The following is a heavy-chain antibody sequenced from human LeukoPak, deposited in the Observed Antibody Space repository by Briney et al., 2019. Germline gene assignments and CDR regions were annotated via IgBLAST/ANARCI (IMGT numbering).Heavy chain of an antibody. D-gene: IGHD3-16*02. Sequence: SQTLSLTCIVSGVSINSGDYYWSWVRQPPGKGLELIGFIYYSGSTYYNPSLKSRVTISVDTSKKRVSLKLRSVTAADTAVYFCARVANQRYYDYVWGSYRYIEPFDYWGQGTLVTVSS. CDR2: IYYSGST. CDR3: ARVANQRYYDYVWGSYRYIEPFDY. J-gene: IGHJ4*02. V-gene: IGHV4-30-4*08. CDR1: GVSINSGDYY.